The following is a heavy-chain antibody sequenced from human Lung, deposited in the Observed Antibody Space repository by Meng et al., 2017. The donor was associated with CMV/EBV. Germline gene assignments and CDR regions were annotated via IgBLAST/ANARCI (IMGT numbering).Heavy chain of an antibody. CDR1: DGSFNAYY. V-gene: IGHV4-39*01. Sequence: SETLSLXCTVYDGSFNAYYYNWFRQAPGKGLEWMGSIYYSGSTYYNPSLKSRVTISVDKSKNQFSLMLSSVTAADTAVYYCARHPTRWGVLEWLPLDYWGQGXLVTVSS. D-gene: IGHD3-3*01. CDR2: IYYSGST. J-gene: IGHJ4*02. CDR3: ARHPTRWGVLEWLPLDY.